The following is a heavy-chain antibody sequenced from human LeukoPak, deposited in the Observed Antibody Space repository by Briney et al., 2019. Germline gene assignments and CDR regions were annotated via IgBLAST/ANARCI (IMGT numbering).Heavy chain of an antibody. CDR1: GFTFSSYA. J-gene: IGHJ4*02. CDR2: ISGSAGVT. V-gene: IGHV3-23*01. CDR3: AKRDDSSDYSFDH. Sequence: GGSLRLSCAASGFTFSSYAMSWVRQAPGKGLEWVSAISGSAGVTYYADSVKGRFTISRDNSKDTLYLQMNSLRTEDTAVYYCAKRDDSSDYSFDHWGQGTLVTVSS. D-gene: IGHD3-22*01.